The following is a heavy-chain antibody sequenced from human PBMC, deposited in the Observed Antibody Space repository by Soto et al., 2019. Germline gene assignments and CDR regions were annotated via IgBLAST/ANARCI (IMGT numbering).Heavy chain of an antibody. Sequence: ASVKVSCKASGYTFTSYDINWVRQATGQGLEWMGWMNPNSGNTGYAQKFQGRVTMTRNTSISTAYMELSSLRSEDTAVYYCARGVYDYSNYGRDAFDIWGQGTMVTVSS. CDR2: MNPNSGNT. V-gene: IGHV1-8*01. CDR3: ARGVYDYSNYGRDAFDI. D-gene: IGHD4-4*01. CDR1: GYTFTSYD. J-gene: IGHJ3*02.